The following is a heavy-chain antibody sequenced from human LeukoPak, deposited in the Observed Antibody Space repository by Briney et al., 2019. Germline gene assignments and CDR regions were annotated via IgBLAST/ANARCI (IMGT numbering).Heavy chain of an antibody. Sequence: PGGSLRLSCAASGFTFSSYEMNWVRQAPGKGLEWVSYISSSGSTIYYADSVKGRCTISRDNAKNSLYLQMNSLRAEDTAVYYCARCGYYDSSGYYPLYFDYWGQGTLVTVSP. V-gene: IGHV3-48*03. D-gene: IGHD3-22*01. CDR3: ARCGYYDSSGYYPLYFDY. CDR1: GFTFSSYE. CDR2: ISSSGSTI. J-gene: IGHJ4*02.